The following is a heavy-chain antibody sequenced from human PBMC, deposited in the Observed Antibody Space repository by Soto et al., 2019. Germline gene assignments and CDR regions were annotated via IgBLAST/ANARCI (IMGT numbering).Heavy chain of an antibody. Sequence: SETLSLTCTVYSGSISSYYWSWIRQPPGKGLEWIGYIYNSGSTNYNPSLKSRVTISVDTSKNQFFLKVTSVTAADTAVYYCARGTGELWLPLFDYWGQGTLVTVS. J-gene: IGHJ4*02. CDR3: ARGTGELWLPLFDY. D-gene: IGHD5-18*01. CDR1: SGSISSYY. V-gene: IGHV4-59*01. CDR2: IYNSGST.